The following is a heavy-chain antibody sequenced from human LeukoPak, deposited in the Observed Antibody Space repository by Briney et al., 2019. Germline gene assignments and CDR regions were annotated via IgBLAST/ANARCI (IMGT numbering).Heavy chain of an antibody. J-gene: IGHJ4*02. CDR3: ARGGIRGYSAFDNLDF. V-gene: IGHV4-39*01. D-gene: IGHD5-12*01. CDR1: GGSISSSSYY. CDR2: IYYSGST. Sequence: SETLSLTCTVSGGSISSSSYYWGWIRQPPGKGLKWIGSIYYSGSTYYNPSLKSRVTISVDTSKNQFSLKLSSVTAADTAVYYCARGGIRGYSAFDNLDFWGLGTHVTVSS.